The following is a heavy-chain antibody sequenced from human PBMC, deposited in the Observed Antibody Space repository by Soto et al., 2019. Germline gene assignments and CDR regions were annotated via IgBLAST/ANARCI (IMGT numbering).Heavy chain of an antibody. Sequence: QVQLVQSGAEVKKPGASVKVSCKASGYTFTSYGISWVRQAPGQGLEWMGWISAYNGNTNYAQKLQGRVTMTTDTSTSTAYMELRSLTSDDTAVYYCARDKVVGSWGYNWFDPWGQGTLVTVSS. D-gene: IGHD6-13*01. CDR2: ISAYNGNT. CDR3: ARDKVVGSWGYNWFDP. J-gene: IGHJ5*02. CDR1: GYTFTSYG. V-gene: IGHV1-18*01.